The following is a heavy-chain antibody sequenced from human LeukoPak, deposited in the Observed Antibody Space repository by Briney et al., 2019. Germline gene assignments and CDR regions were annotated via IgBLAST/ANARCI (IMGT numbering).Heavy chain of an antibody. V-gene: IGHV3-7*01. CDR2: INQDGSQK. Sequence: PGGSLRLSCAGSGFTFSSHWIGWVRQAPGKGLEWVAHINQDGSQKYYVDSVEGRFAISRDNAKNSLYLQMNSLRAEDTAVYYCARDFYYYGMDVWGQGTTVTVSS. CDR1: GFTFSSHW. J-gene: IGHJ6*02. CDR3: ARDFYYYGMDV.